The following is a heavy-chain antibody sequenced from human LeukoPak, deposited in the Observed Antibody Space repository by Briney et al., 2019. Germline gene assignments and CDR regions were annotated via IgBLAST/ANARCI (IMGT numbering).Heavy chain of an antibody. J-gene: IGHJ4*02. D-gene: IGHD2-2*01. CDR3: ALSVPIGGGSTRPTIFDY. CDR2: INHSGST. V-gene: IGHV4-34*01. Sequence: SETLSLTCAVYGGSFSGYYWSWIRQPPGKGLEWIGEINHSGSTNYNPSLKSRVTISVDTSKNQFSLKLSSVTAADTAVYYCALSVPIGGGSTRPTIFDYWGQGTLVTASS. CDR1: GGSFSGYY.